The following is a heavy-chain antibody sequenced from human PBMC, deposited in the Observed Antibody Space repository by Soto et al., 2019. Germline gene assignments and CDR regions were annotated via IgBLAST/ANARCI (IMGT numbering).Heavy chain of an antibody. J-gene: IGHJ4*02. CDR2: ISYDGINK. CDR3: AKTVYNWNDGIFDY. D-gene: IGHD1-1*01. V-gene: IGHV3-30*18. Sequence: QVQLVESGGGVVQPGRSLRLSCAASGFTFSSYGMHWVRQAPGKGLEWVAVISYDGINKYYADSVKGRFTISRDNSKNTLYLQMTSLRAEDTAVYYCAKTVYNWNDGIFDYWGQGTMVTVAS. CDR1: GFTFSSYG.